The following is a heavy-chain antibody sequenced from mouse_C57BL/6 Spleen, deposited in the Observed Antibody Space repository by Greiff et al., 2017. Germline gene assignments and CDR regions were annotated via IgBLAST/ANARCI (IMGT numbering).Heavy chain of an antibody. D-gene: IGHD1-1*01. CDR3: TRDYGSSYCDY. CDR1: GYTFTSYW. Sequence: VQLQQSGTVLARPGASVKMSCKTSGYTFTSYWMHWVKQRPGQGLEWIGDIYPGNSDTSYNQKFKGKAKLTAVTSASTASVELRSLTNEDAAVYYCTRDYGSSYCDYWGQGTTLTVSS. CDR2: IYPGNSDT. J-gene: IGHJ2*01. V-gene: IGHV1-5*01.